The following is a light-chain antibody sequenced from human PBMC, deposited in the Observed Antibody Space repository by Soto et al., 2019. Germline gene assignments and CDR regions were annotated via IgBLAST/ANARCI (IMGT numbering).Light chain of an antibody. V-gene: IGKV3-11*01. CDR1: RSVSTF. CDR3: KQRSNWGLT. Sequence: EVVLTQSPVTLSLAPEERATLSCRASRSVSTFLAWYQQKPGQAPRLLIYDASNRATGIPARFSGSGSGTDFTLTISRLEPEDFAVYYCKQRSNWGLTFGGGTKVELK. J-gene: IGKJ4*01. CDR2: DAS.